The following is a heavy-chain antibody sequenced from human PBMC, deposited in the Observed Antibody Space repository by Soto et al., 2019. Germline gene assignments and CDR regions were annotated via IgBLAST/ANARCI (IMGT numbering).Heavy chain of an antibody. CDR2: IYYSGST. V-gene: IGHV4-39*01. D-gene: IGHD4-4*01. Sequence: PSETLSLTCTVSGGSISSSSYYWGWIRQPPGKGLEWIGSIYYSGSTYYNPSLKSRVTISVDTSKNQFSLKLSSVTAADTAVYYCARRKFKVTTSGYYYYYGMDVWGQGTTVT. CDR3: ARRKFKVTTSGYYYYYGMDV. J-gene: IGHJ6*01. CDR1: GGSISSSSYY.